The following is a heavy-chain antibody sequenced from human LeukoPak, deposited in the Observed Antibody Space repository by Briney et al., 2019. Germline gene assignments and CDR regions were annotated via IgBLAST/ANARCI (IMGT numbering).Heavy chain of an antibody. V-gene: IGHV3-23*01. CDR3: AKERNRGGSYLVDY. CDR2: ISSSGGST. Sequence: PGGSLRLSCAASGFTFSTYAMSWVRQAPGKGLEWVSAISSSGGSTYYADSVKGRFTISRDSSKNTLYLQMSSLRAEDTAVYYCAKERNRGGSYLVDYWGQGTLVTVSS. J-gene: IGHJ4*02. D-gene: IGHD1-26*01. CDR1: GFTFSTYA.